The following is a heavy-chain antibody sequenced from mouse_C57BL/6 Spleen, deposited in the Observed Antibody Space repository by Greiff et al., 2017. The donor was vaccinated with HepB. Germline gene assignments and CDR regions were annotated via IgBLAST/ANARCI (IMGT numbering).Heavy chain of an antibody. CDR1: GFTFSDYG. Sequence: EVKLVESGGGLVQPGGSLKLSCAASGFTFSDYGMAWVRQAPRKGPEWVAFISNLAYSIYYADTVTGRFTISRENAKNTLYLEMSSLRSEDTAMYYCASVWDLAWFAYWGQGTLVTVSA. CDR3: ASVWDLAWFAY. D-gene: IGHD4-1*01. V-gene: IGHV5-15*04. J-gene: IGHJ3*01. CDR2: ISNLAYSI.